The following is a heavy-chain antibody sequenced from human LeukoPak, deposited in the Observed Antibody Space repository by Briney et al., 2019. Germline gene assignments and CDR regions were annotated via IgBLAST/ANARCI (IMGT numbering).Heavy chain of an antibody. D-gene: IGHD6-13*01. V-gene: IGHV3-7*01. CDR1: GFTFSSYW. CDR3: AREQQLVRYDYYYGMDV. CDR2: IKQDGSEK. J-gene: IGHJ6*02. Sequence: PGGSLRLSCAASGFTFSSYWMSWVRQAPGKGLEWVANIKQDGSEKYYVDSVKGRFTISRDNAKNSLYLQMNSLRAEDTAVYYCAREQQLVRYDYYYGMDVWGQGTTVTVSS.